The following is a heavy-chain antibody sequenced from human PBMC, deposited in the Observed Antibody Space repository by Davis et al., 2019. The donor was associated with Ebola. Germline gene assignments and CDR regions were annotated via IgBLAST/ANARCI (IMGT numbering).Heavy chain of an antibody. CDR2: IKQDGSEK. D-gene: IGHD3-10*01. CDR1: GFTVSSKY. CDR3: ARDRYYYGSGSYSDY. Sequence: GESLKISCAASGFTVSSKYMSWVRQAPGKGLEWVANIKQDGSEKYYVDSVKGRFTISRDNAKNSLYLQMNSLRAEDTAVYYCARDRYYYGSGSYSDYWGQGTLVTVSS. J-gene: IGHJ4*02. V-gene: IGHV3-7*03.